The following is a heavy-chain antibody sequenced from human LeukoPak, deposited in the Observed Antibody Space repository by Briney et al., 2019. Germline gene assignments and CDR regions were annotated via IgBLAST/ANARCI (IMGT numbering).Heavy chain of an antibody. CDR2: IIPIFGTA. J-gene: IGHJ4*02. V-gene: IGHV1-69*05. D-gene: IGHD1-26*01. CDR3: ARDHVGHYFFDY. Sequence: SVKVSCKASGGTFSSYAISWVRQAPGQGLEWMGGIIPIFGTANYAQKFQGRVTITTDESTSTAYMELSSLRSEDTAVYYCARDHVGHYFFDYWGQGTLVTVSS. CDR1: GGTFSSYA.